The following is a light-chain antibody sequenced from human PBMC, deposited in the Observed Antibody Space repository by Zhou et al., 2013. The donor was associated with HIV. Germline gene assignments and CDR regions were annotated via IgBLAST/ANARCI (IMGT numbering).Light chain of an antibody. V-gene: IGKV3-15*01. CDR3: QQYNKWPSRMYT. CDR1: QSVSSN. Sequence: EIVLTQSPATLSLSPGDRATLSCRASQSVSSNLAWYQQKPGQAPRLLIYAASTRATGIPARFSGSGSGTEFTLSISSMQSEDFAVYFCQQYNKWPSRMYTFGQGTKLEIK. CDR2: AAS. J-gene: IGKJ2*01.